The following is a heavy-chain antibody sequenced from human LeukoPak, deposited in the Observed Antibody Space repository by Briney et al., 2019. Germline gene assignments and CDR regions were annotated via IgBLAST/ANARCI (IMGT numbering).Heavy chain of an antibody. V-gene: IGHV3-48*01. CDR2: ISSSSSTI. CDR1: GFTFSTYS. J-gene: IGHJ4*02. CDR3: ARDSYSKNDY. D-gene: IGHD4-11*01. Sequence: GGSLRLSCAASGFTFSTYSMTWVRQAPGKGLEWVSYISSSSSTIYYGGSVKGRFTVSRDNAKNSLYLQMNSLRAEDTAVYFCARDSYSKNDYWGQGTLVTVSS.